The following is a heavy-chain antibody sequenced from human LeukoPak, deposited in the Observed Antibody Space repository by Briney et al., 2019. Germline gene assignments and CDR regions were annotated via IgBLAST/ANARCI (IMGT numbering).Heavy chain of an antibody. D-gene: IGHD1-1*01. V-gene: IGHV4-59*01. CDR2: IYYIGST. CDR1: GVSISSYY. CDR3: ARSKTGTTIYAFDI. J-gene: IGHJ3*02. Sequence: PSETLSLTCTVSGVSISSYYWSWIRQPPGKGLEWIGYIYYIGSTNYNPSLKSRVTISVDTSKNQFSLKLSSVTAADTAMYYCARSKTGTTIYAFDIWGQGTMVTVSS.